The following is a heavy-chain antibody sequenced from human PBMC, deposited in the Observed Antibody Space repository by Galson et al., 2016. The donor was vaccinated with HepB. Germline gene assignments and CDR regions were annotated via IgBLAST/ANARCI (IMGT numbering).Heavy chain of an antibody. Sequence: AMHWVRQAPGKGLEWVAVISYDGSNKYYADSVKGRFTISRDNSKNTLYLQMNSLRAEDTAVYYCARDRGYSYGYLVSYYFDYWGQGTLVTVSS. V-gene: IGHV3-30-3*01. CDR3: ARDRGYSYGYLVSYYFDY. D-gene: IGHD5-18*01. J-gene: IGHJ4*02. CDR2: ISYDGSNK. CDR1: A.